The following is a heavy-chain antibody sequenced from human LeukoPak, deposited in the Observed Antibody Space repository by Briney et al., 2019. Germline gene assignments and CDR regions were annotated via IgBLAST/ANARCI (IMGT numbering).Heavy chain of an antibody. CDR1: GGSFSGYY. J-gene: IGHJ3*02. CDR3: ARGRYGSGWYSGRFDI. V-gene: IGHV4-34*01. D-gene: IGHD6-19*01. Sequence: SETLSLTCAVYGGSFSGYYWSWIRQPPGKGLEWIGEINHSGSTNYNPSLKSRVTISVDTSKNQFSLKLSSVTVADTAVYYCARGRYGSGWYSGRFDIWGQGTMVTVSS. CDR2: INHSGST.